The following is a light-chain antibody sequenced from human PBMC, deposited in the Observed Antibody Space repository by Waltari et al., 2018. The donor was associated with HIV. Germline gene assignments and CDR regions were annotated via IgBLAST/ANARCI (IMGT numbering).Light chain of an antibody. CDR1: SSNIGRTF. CDR2: RTP. CDR3: AAWDDSLSGGV. V-gene: IGLV1-47*01. Sequence: QVGLTQPPSASATPGHSVPITCSGRSSNIGRTFVYWYQQVPGTAPKLLIYRTPQRPSGGPDRFSGSKAGTSAALAISGLRAEDEADYYCAAWDDSLSGGVFGGGTKLTVL. J-gene: IGLJ2*01.